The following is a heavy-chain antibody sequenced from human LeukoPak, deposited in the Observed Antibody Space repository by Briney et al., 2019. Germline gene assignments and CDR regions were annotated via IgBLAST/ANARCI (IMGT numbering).Heavy chain of an antibody. CDR2: ISGSGGST. CDR3: ANDPYSSSWYGGLDY. V-gene: IGHV3-23*01. CDR1: GFTFSSYA. Sequence: GGSLRLSCAASGFTFSSYAMSWVRQAPGKGLEWVSAISGSGGSTYYADSVKGRFTISRDNSKNTLYLQMNSLRAEDTAVYYCANDPYSSSWYGGLDYWGQGTLVTVSS. D-gene: IGHD6-13*01. J-gene: IGHJ4*02.